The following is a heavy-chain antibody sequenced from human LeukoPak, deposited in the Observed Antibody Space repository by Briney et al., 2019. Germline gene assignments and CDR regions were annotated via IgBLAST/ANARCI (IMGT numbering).Heavy chain of an antibody. CDR2: IDNSGTT. D-gene: IGHD3-16*01. Sequence: GGSLRLSCAASGFIVSSSYMSWVRQAPGKGLGWLSIIDNSGTTYAESVKGRFTISRDNSKNTVFLQMNSLRGEDTAIYFCARDLGYTTDYWGQGTLVTVSS. CDR1: GFIVSSSY. V-gene: IGHV3-66*01. CDR3: ARDLGYTTDY. J-gene: IGHJ4*02.